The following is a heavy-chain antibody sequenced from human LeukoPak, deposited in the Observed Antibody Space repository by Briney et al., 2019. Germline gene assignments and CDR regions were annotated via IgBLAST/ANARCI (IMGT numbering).Heavy chain of an antibody. CDR1: GGSISSYY. CDR3: ARGGLRYFDWFDY. V-gene: IGHV4-59*12. Sequence: PSETLSLTCTVSGGSISSYYWSWIRQPPGKGLEWIGYIYYSGSTNYNPSLKSRVTISVDTSKNQFSLKLSSVTAADTAVYYCARGGLRYFDWFDYWGQGTLVTVSS. J-gene: IGHJ4*02. D-gene: IGHD3-9*01. CDR2: IYYSGST.